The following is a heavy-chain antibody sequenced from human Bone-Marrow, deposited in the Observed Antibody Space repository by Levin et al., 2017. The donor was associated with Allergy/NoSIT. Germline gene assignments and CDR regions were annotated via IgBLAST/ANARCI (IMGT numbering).Heavy chain of an antibody. CDR3: ARENDGFYNYGMDV. D-gene: IGHD1-1*01. V-gene: IGHV3-11*01. Sequence: GESLKISCTASGFTLIDYYMSWIRQAPGKGLEWVSYISHSGRTIYYADSVKGRFTISRDSTKNSVYLQMNSLRDEDTAVYYCARENDGFYNYGMDVWGQGTTVTVSS. CDR2: ISHSGRTI. J-gene: IGHJ6*02. CDR1: GFTLIDYY.